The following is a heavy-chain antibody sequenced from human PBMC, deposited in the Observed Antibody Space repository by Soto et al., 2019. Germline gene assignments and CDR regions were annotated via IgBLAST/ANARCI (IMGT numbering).Heavy chain of an antibody. CDR2: ISDTGVSP. D-gene: IGHD6-13*01. J-gene: IGHJ4*02. CDR3: AKVLSAAARFYFAD. V-gene: IGHV3-23*01. CDR1: GFTFSSHA. Sequence: EVHLLESGGGLVQPGGSLRLSCAASGFTFSSHAMGWVRQVPGKGLEWVSSISDTGVSPYYADSVKGRLAISRDNSGNTLFLQMNNLRAEDTAIYYCAKVLSAAARFYFADWGQGTLVTVSS.